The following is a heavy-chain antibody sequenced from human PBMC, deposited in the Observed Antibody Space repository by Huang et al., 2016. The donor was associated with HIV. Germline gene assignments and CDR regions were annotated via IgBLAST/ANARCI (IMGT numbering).Heavy chain of an antibody. Sequence: QITLKESGPTLVKPTQTLTLACTFSGFSLNTSGVGVAWIRQPPGKALEWLALIYWDDDKRYRPSLKSRLTISKDPSNNQVVLTMTNMDPVVTASYFCAHIGDIFAAYSPEYFDYWGQGALVTVSS. D-gene: IGHD2-15*01. V-gene: IGHV2-5*02. CDR3: AHIGDIFAAYSPEYFDY. J-gene: IGHJ4*02. CDR2: IYWDDDK. CDR1: GFSLNTSGVG.